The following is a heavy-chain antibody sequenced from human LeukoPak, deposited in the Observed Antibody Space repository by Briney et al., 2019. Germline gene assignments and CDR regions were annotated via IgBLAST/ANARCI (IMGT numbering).Heavy chain of an antibody. CDR2: IYSGGST. J-gene: IGHJ6*02. D-gene: IGHD3-3*02. V-gene: IGHV3-66*01. Sequence: GGSLRLSCAASGFTVSSNYMSWVRQAPGKGLEWVSVIYSGGSTYYADSVKGRFTIFRDNSKNTLYLQMNSLRAEDTAVYYCARDISSPYGMDVWGQGTTVTVSS. CDR3: ARDISSPYGMDV. CDR1: GFTVSSNY.